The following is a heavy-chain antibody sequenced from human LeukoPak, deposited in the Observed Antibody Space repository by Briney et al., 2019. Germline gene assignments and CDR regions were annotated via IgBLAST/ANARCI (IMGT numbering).Heavy chain of an antibody. D-gene: IGHD3-22*01. CDR3: AKRPRDSSGYYLGAFDG. CDR2: IGTAGDT. CDR1: GFTFSSYD. V-gene: IGHV3-13*01. J-gene: IGHJ3*01. Sequence: PGGSLRLSCAASGFTFSSYDMHWVRQATGKGLEWVSAIGTAGDTYYPDSVKGRFTISRDNSKNTLYLHMSSLRAEDTAVYFCAKRPRDSSGYYLGAFDGWGQGTTVTVSS.